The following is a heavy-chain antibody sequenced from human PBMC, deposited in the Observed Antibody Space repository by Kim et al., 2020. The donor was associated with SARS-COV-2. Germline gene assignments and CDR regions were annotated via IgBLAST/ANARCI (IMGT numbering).Heavy chain of an antibody. D-gene: IGHD1-7*01. CDR1: GISFSSFG. J-gene: IGHJ2*01. CDR3: ATARGNYLDVGWYFDL. Sequence: GGSLRLSCAASGISFSSFGVHWVRQAPGKGLEWVAVISYDGRNEYYTDSVKGRFTLSRDNSKNTASLQMSSLRAEDTAVYYCATARGNYLDVGWYFDLWGRGTLVTVSS. CDR2: ISYDGRNE. V-gene: IGHV3-30*03.